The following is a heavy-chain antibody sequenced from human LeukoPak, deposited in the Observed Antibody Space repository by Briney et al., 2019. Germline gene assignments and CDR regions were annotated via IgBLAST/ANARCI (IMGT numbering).Heavy chain of an antibody. V-gene: IGHV4-59*08. CDR3: ASTDYATPLYYYYYGMDV. D-gene: IGHD2-15*01. J-gene: IGHJ6*02. CDR2: IYYSGST. CDR1: GGSISSYY. Sequence: SETLSLTCTVSGGSISSYYWSWIRQPPGKGLEWIGYIYYSGSTNYNPSLKSRATISVDTSKNQFSLKLSSVTAADTAVYYCASTDYATPLYYYYYGMDVWGQGTTVTVSS.